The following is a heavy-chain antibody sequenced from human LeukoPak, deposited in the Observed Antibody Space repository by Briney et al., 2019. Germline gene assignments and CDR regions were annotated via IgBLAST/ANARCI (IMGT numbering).Heavy chain of an antibody. J-gene: IGHJ4*02. CDR1: GYSISSGYY. V-gene: IGHV4-38-2*02. Sequence: SETLSLTCTVSGYSISSGYYWGWIRQPPGKGLEWIGSIYHSGSTYYNPSLKSRVTISVDTSKNQFSLKLSSVTAADTAVYYCAREGNYYATGDYWGQGTLVTVSS. CDR3: AREGNYYATGDY. D-gene: IGHD3-10*01. CDR2: IYHSGST.